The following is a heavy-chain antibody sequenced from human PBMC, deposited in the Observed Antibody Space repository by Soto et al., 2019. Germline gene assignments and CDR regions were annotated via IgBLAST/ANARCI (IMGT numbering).Heavy chain of an antibody. CDR2: ISGSGGST. CDR3: AKDRGYDSSGYYSYFDY. V-gene: IGHV3-23*01. D-gene: IGHD3-22*01. J-gene: IGHJ4*02. CDR1: GFTFSSYA. Sequence: GGSLRLSCAASGFTFSSYAMSWVRQAPGKGLEWVSAISGSGGSTYYADSVKGRFTISRDNSKNTLYLQMNSLRAEDTAVYYCAKDRGYDSSGYYSYFDYWGQGTLVTVSS.